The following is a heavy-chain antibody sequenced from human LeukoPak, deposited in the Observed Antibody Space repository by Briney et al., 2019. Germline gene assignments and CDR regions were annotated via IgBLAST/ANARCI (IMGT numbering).Heavy chain of an antibody. CDR1: GGSISSGGYY. J-gene: IGHJ5*02. D-gene: IGHD6-13*01. V-gene: IGHV4-31*03. CDR2: IYYSGST. CDR3: ARDVFTRAAGTTNWFDP. Sequence: SETLSLTCTVSGGSISSGGYYRSSIRQHPGKGLEWIGYIYYSGSTYYNPSLKSRVTISVDTSKNQFSLKLSSVTAADTAVYYCARDVFTRAAGTTNWFDPWGQGTLVTVSS.